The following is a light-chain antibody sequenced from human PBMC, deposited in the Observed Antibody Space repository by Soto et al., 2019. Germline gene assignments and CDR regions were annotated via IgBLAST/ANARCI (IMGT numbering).Light chain of an antibody. V-gene: IGLV1-44*01. CDR2: KND. CDR3: AAWDDSLNGHVV. CDR1: ISNIGSNT. Sequence: QPVLTQPPSTSGTPGQRVTISCSGSISNIGSNTVSWYQQLPGTAPRLLIYKNDQRPSGVPDRFSGSKSGTSASLAISGLQSEDEADYYCAAWDDSLNGHVVFGGGTQLTVL. J-gene: IGLJ2*01.